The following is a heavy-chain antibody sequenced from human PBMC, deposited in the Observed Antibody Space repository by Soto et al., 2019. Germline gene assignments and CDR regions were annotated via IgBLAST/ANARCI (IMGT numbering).Heavy chain of an antibody. CDR2: INPLKGDT. J-gene: IGHJ3*01. D-gene: IGHD3-3*02. CDR1: GYTFTTYG. V-gene: IGHV1-18*01. Sequence: QAQLVQSGGEMKKAGASVKVSCKASGYTFTTYGITWVRQAPGQGLDWMGWINPLKGDTKSAANFQDRVTMTTDTATRTADMELRSRRSDDTAVYYCARVKVPAAVLGAFEVWGQGTLVTVSS. CDR3: ARVKVPAAVLGAFEV.